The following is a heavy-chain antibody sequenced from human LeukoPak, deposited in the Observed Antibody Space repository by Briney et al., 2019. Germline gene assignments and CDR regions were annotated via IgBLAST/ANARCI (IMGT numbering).Heavy chain of an antibody. V-gene: IGHV4-34*01. CDR3: ARASDYYGNAFDI. J-gene: IGHJ3*02. CDR1: GGSFSGYY. Sequence: SETLSLTCAVYGGSFSGYYWSWIRQPPGKGLEWIGEINHSGSTNYNPSLKSRVTISVDTSKNQFSLKLSSVTAADTAVYYCARASDYYGNAFDIWGQGTMVTVSS. CDR2: INHSGST. D-gene: IGHD3-3*01.